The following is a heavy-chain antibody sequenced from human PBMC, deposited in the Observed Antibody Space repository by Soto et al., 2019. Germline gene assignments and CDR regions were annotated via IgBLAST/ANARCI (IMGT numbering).Heavy chain of an antibody. CDR2: ISGSGGST. J-gene: IGHJ5*02. D-gene: IGHD3-3*01. V-gene: IGHV3-23*01. CDR3: AKGPYGFWSGYYPAWFDP. Sequence: SGGSLRLSCAASGFTFSSYAMSWVRQAPGKGLEWVSAISGSGGSTDYADSVKGRFTISRDNAKNSLYLQMNSLRAEDTALYYCAKGPYGFWSGYYPAWFDPWGQGTLVTVSS. CDR1: GFTFSSYA.